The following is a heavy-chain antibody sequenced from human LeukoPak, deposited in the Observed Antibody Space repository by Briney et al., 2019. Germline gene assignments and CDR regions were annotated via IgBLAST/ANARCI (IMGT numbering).Heavy chain of an antibody. CDR1: GFTFSSYA. J-gene: IGHJ5*02. Sequence: GGSLRLSCAAPGFTFSSYAMHWVRQAPGKGLEWVAVISYDGSNKYYADSVKGRFTISRDNSKNTLYLQMNSLRAEDTAVYYCASLGGIVVVPAAIWDWFDPWGQGTLVTVSS. D-gene: IGHD2-2*01. V-gene: IGHV3-30-3*01. CDR2: ISYDGSNK. CDR3: ASLGGIVVVPAAIWDWFDP.